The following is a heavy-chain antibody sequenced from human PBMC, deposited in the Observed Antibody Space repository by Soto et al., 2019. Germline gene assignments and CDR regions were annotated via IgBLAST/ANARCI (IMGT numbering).Heavy chain of an antibody. CDR1: GGSISSSSYY. CDR3: ARHGYSGPDY. Sequence: SETLSLTCTVSGGSISSSSYYWGWIRQPPGKGLEWIGSIYYSGSTYYNPSLKSRVTISVDTSKNQFSLKLSSVTAADTAVYYCARHGYSGPDYWGQGTLVTVSS. V-gene: IGHV4-39*01. CDR2: IYYSGST. J-gene: IGHJ4*02. D-gene: IGHD5-12*01.